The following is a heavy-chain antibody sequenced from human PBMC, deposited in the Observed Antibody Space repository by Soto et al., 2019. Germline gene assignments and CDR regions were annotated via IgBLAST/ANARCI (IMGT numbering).Heavy chain of an antibody. CDR3: ARAISGYVT. V-gene: IGHV1-3*01. Sequence: QVQLVQSGAEMKKPGASVKLSCKASGITYNTYAIHWVRQAPGQGLEWMGWINAGNGDTRYSQNFQGRVTLTRETSGSTVYMDLDSLKFEDTGVYYCARAISGYVTWGQGTLVTVSS. CDR2: INAGNGDT. D-gene: IGHD5-12*01. CDR1: GITYNTYA. J-gene: IGHJ4*02.